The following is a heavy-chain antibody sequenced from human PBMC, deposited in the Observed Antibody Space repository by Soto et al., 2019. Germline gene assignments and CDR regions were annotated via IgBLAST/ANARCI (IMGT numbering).Heavy chain of an antibody. CDR1: GFTFSGHY. CDR3: ARDLSSSWANFDY. D-gene: IGHD6-13*01. Sequence: GGSLRLSCAASGFTFSGHYMSWIRQAPGKGLEWVSYISSSGSTIYYADSVKGRFTISRDNAKNSLYLQMNSLRAEDTAVYYCARDLSSSWANFDYWGQGXLVTVYS. J-gene: IGHJ4*02. V-gene: IGHV3-11*01. CDR2: ISSSGSTI.